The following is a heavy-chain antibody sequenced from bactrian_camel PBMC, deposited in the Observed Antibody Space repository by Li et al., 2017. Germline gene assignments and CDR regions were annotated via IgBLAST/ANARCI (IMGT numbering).Heavy chain of an antibody. CDR2: IDSDGSS. V-gene: IGHV3S53*01. CDR1: EVIQNRPC. Sequence: HVQLVESGGGSVQSGGSLRLSCSTSTSEVIQNRPCIGWFRQGLDGRREGVATIDSDGSSVYADSVKGRFTISRDDAENTRYLQMNSLKPEDTAMYYCASGAWHACNVDSNSFSHWGQGTQVTVS. D-gene: IGHD5*01. CDR3: ASGAWHACNVDSNSFSH. J-gene: IGHJ4*01.